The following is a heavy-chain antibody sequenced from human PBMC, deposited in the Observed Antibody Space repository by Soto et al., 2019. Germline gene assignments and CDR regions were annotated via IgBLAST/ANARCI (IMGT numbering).Heavy chain of an antibody. V-gene: IGHV1-69*13. D-gene: IGHD6-13*01. J-gene: IGHJ6*02. CDR2: IIPIFGTA. Sequence: SVKVTCKASGGTFSSYAICWVRQDPGQGLDWMGGIIPIFGTANYAQKFQGRVTITADESTSTAYMELSSLRSEDTAVYYCARHSSSWYALDYYYYGMDVWGQGTTVTVSS. CDR3: ARHSSSWYALDYYYYGMDV. CDR1: GGTFSSYA.